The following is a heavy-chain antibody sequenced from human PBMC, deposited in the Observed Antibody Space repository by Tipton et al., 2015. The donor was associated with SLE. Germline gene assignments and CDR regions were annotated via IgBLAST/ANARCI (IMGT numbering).Heavy chain of an antibody. J-gene: IGHJ4*02. Sequence: QSGPEVKKPGASVKVSCTASGYTFTSYDINWVRQATGQGLEWMGWMNPNSGNTGFAQKFQGRVTMTRDTSINTAFMELSSLRSEDTGVYYCARGSYFGSGSYGGDFWGQGTLVTVSS. V-gene: IGHV1-8*01. D-gene: IGHD3-10*01. CDR2: MNPNSGNT. CDR1: GYTFTSYD. CDR3: ARGSYFGSGSYGGDF.